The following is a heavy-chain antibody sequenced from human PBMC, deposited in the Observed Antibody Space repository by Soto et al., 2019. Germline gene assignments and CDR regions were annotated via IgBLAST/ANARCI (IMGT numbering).Heavy chain of an antibody. CDR3: AKARHCGGYCTSPPPLDY. V-gene: IGHV1-3*01. J-gene: IGHJ4*02. D-gene: IGHD2-21*02. Sequence: ASVKVSCKASGYTFTSYAMHWVRQAPGQRLEWMGWINAGNGNTKYSQKFQGRVTITRDTSASTAYMELSSLRSEDTAVYYCAKARHCGGYCTSPPPLDYWGQGTLVTVSS. CDR2: INAGNGNT. CDR1: GYTFTSYA.